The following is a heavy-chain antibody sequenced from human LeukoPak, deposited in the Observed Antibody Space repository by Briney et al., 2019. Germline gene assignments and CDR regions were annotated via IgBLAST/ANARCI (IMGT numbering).Heavy chain of an antibody. Sequence: GGSLRLSCAASGFTFDDYAMHWVRQAPGKGLEWVSGISWNSGSIGYADSVKGRFTISRDNANNSLYLQMNSLRAEDTALYYCAKVRGYVFDYWGQGTLVTVSS. V-gene: IGHV3-9*01. D-gene: IGHD5-12*01. CDR2: ISWNSGSI. CDR1: GFTFDDYA. J-gene: IGHJ4*02. CDR3: AKVRGYVFDY.